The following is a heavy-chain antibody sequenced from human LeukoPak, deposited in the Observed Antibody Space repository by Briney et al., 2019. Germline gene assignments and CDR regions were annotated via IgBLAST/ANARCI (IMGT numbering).Heavy chain of an antibody. CDR2: ISGSGGST. D-gene: IGHD3-22*01. CDR1: GFSFSRYA. J-gene: IGHJ4*02. CDR3: AKGLYYYDSSGYYLTGGPFDY. V-gene: IGHV3-23*01. Sequence: PGGSLRLSCAASGFSFSRYAMSWVRQAPGKGLEWVSAISGSGGSTYYVDSVKGRFTISRDTSKNTLYLQMNSLRTEDTAVYYCAKGLYYYDSSGYYLTGGPFDYWGQGTLVTVSS.